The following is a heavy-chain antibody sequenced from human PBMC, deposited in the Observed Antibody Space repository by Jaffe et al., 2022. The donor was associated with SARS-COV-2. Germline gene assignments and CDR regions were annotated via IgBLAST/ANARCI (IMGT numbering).Heavy chain of an antibody. J-gene: IGHJ5*02. D-gene: IGHD3-10*02. CDR3: ARRPAMTMWGSENWLDP. V-gene: IGHV4-59*02. Sequence: QLQLQESGPGLVKPSETLSLTCTVSGDSVSGYYWNWIRQPPGKGLEWIGYIYYSGDTNYNPSLKSRVTISVDTSKNEVSLKLTSLTAADTAVYYCARRPAMTMWGSENWLDPWGQGTLVTVSS. CDR1: GDSVSGYY. CDR2: IYYSGDT.